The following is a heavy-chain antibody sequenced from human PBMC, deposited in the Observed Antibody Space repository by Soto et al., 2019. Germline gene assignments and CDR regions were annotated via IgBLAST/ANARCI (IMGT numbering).Heavy chain of an antibody. CDR1: GFTFSSYS. V-gene: IGHV3-21*01. J-gene: IGHJ3*02. D-gene: IGHD2-2*01. CDR3: ARVGGGYQLLHAFDI. CDR2: ISSSSSYI. Sequence: PGGSLRLSCAASGFTFSSYSMIWVRQAPGKGLEWVSSISSSSSYIYYADSVKGRFTISRDNAKNSLYLQMNSLRAEDTAVYYCARVGGGYQLLHAFDIWGQGTMVTVSS.